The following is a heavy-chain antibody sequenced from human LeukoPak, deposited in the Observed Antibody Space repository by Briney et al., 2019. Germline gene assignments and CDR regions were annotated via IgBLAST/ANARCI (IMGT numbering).Heavy chain of an antibody. V-gene: IGHV1-46*01. CDR1: GYTFTSYG. Sequence: GASVKVSCKASGYTFTSYGISWVRQAPGQGLEWMGMIYPRDGSTSYAQKFQGRVTVTRDTSTCTVHMELSGLRSEDTAVYYCARDQEGFDYWGQGTLVTVSS. J-gene: IGHJ4*02. CDR3: ARDQEGFDY. CDR2: IYPRDGST.